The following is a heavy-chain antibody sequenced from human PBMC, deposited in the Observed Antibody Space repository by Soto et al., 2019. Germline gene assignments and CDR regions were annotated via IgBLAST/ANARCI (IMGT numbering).Heavy chain of an antibody. CDR1: GYTFTSYD. CDR3: GRAPSARYNWFDP. V-gene: IGHV1-8*01. J-gene: IGHJ5*02. CDR2: MNPNSGNT. Sequence: ASVKVSCKASGYTFTSYDINWVRQATGQGLEWMGWMNPNSGNTGYAQKFQGRVTMTRNTSISTAYMELSSLRSEDTAVYYCGRAPSARYNWFDPWGQGTLVTVSS.